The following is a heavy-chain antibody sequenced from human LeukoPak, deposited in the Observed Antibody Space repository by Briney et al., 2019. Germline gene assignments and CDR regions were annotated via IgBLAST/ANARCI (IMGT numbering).Heavy chain of an antibody. V-gene: IGHV1-69*05. Sequence: SVKVSCKASGGTFSSYAISWVRQAPGQGLEWMGGIIPIFGAANYAQKFQGRVTITTDESTSTAYMELSSLRSEDTAVYYCARGDPYCSGGSCYEPYYYYYMDVWGKGTTVTVSS. CDR1: GGTFSSYA. J-gene: IGHJ6*03. D-gene: IGHD2-15*01. CDR3: ARGDPYCSGGSCYEPYYYYYMDV. CDR2: IIPIFGAA.